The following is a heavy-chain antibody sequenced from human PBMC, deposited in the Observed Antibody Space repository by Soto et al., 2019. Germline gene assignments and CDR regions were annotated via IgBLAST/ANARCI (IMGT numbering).Heavy chain of an antibody. CDR2: IIPIFGTA. J-gene: IGHJ4*02. D-gene: IGHD2-21*01. V-gene: IGHV1-69*13. CDR1: GGTFSSYA. Sequence: SVKVSCKASGGTFSSYAISWVRQAPGQGLEWMGGIIPIFGTANYAQKFQGRVTITADESTSTAYMELRSLRSDDTAVYYCATLFYDCGGYYDYWGQGTLVTVSA. CDR3: ATLFYDCGGYYDY.